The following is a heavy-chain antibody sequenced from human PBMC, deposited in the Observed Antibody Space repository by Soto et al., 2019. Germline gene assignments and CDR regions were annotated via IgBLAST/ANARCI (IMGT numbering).Heavy chain of an antibody. J-gene: IGHJ5*02. D-gene: IGHD5-12*01. Sequence: QVQLVQSGAEVTEPGASVKVSCKASGYTFTDYYMHWVRQAPGQGLEWMGWINPKSGATNYAQKFQGWVTMTRDTSNTTDYMELSTLISDDTAVYYCARARTNVAPNWFDPWGQGTLVSVSS. CDR2: INPKSGAT. V-gene: IGHV1-2*04. CDR3: ARARTNVAPNWFDP. CDR1: GYTFTDYY.